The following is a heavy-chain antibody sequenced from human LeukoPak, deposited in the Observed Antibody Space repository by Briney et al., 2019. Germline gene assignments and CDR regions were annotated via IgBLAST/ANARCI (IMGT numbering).Heavy chain of an antibody. CDR2: ISWNSGSI. J-gene: IGHJ4*02. D-gene: IGHD4-23*01. CDR1: GFTFDDYA. CDR3: AKDASPYGGKGQSYYFDY. Sequence: GGSLRLSCAASGFTFDDYAMHWVRQAPGKGLEWVSGISWNSGSIGYADSVKGRFTISRDNAKNPLYLQMNSLRAEDMALYYCAKDASPYGGKGQSYYFDYWGQGTLVTVSS. V-gene: IGHV3-9*03.